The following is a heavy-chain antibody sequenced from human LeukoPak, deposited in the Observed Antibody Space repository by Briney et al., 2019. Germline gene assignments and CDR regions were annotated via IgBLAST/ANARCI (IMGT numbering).Heavy chain of an antibody. D-gene: IGHD3-3*01. CDR3: TRDQGYYDFWSSYYANYYGMDV. CDR1: GFTFGDYA. CDR2: IRSKAYGGTT. J-gene: IGHJ6*02. V-gene: IGHV3-49*04. Sequence: GGSLRLSCTASGFTFGDYAMSWVRQAPGKGLEWVGFIRSKAYGGTTEYAASVKGRFTISRDDSKSIAYLQMNSLKTEDTAVYYCTRDQGYYDFWSSYYANYYGMDVWGQGTTVTVSS.